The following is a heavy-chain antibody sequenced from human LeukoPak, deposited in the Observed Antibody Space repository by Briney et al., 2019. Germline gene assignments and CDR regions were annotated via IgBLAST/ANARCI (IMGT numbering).Heavy chain of an antibody. D-gene: IGHD1-26*01. CDR1: GYTFTGYY. CDR2: INPNSGGT. CDR3: ARGVGATHFPYYFDY. V-gene: IGHV1-2*02. Sequence: ASVKVSCKASGYTFTGYYMHWVRQAPGQGLERMGWINPNSGGTNYAQKLQGRVTMTTDTSTSTAYMELRSLRSDDTAVYYCARGVGATHFPYYFDYWGQGTLVTVSS. J-gene: IGHJ4*02.